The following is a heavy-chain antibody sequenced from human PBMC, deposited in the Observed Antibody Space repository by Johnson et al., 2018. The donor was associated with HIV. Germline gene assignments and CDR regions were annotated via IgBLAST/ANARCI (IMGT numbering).Heavy chain of an antibody. Sequence: EVQLVESGGGLVKPGGSLRLSCAASGFTFSNAWMSWVRQAPGKGLEWVGRIKSKTDGGTTDYAAPVKGRFTISRDDSKNTLYVQMKSLKTEDTAVYYCTTDHYFLDALDIWGQWTMVTVSS. CDR2: IKSKTDGGTT. V-gene: IGHV3-15*01. D-gene: IGHD2/OR15-2a*01. CDR3: TTDHYFLDALDI. CDR1: GFTFSNAW. J-gene: IGHJ3*02.